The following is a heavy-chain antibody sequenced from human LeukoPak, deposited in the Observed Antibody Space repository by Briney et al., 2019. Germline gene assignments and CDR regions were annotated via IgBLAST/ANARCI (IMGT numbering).Heavy chain of an antibody. D-gene: IGHD4-23*01. V-gene: IGHV4-59*01. CDR1: GGSISSYY. CDR2: IYYSGST. CDR3: ARGSRTTVVTPYYFDY. Sequence: SETLSLTCTVSGGSISSYYWSWIRQPPGKGLEWIGYIYYSGSTNYNPSLKSRVTISVDTSKNQFSLKLSSVTAADTAVYYCARGSRTTVVTPYYFDYWGQGTLVTVSS. J-gene: IGHJ4*02.